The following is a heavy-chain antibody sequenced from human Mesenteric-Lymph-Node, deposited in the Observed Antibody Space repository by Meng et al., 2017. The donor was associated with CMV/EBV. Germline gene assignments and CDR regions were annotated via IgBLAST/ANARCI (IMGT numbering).Heavy chain of an antibody. Sequence: GESLKISCAASGFTFSSYAMSWVRQAPGKGLEWVSAISGSGGSTYYADSVKGRFTISRDNSKNTLYLQMNSLRGEDTAVYFWARGLGLRDYYYYAMDVWGQGTSVTVSS. D-gene: IGHD5-12*01. CDR3: ARGLGLRDYYYYAMDV. J-gene: IGHJ6*02. CDR2: ISGSGGST. V-gene: IGHV3-23*01. CDR1: GFTFSSYA.